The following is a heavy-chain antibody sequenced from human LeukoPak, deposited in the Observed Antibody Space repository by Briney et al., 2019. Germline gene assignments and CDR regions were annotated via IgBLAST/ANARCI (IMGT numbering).Heavy chain of an antibody. D-gene: IGHD5-12*01. V-gene: IGHV3-43*02. J-gene: IGHJ4*02. CDR1: GFTFDDYA. CDR3: AKARQLSGYDRWHYFDY. Sequence: GGSRRLSCAASGFTFDDYAMHWVRQAPGKGLEWVSLISGDGGSTYYADSVKGRFTISRDSSKNSLYLQMNSLRTEDTALYYCAKARQLSGYDRWHYFDYWGQGTLVTVSS. CDR2: ISGDGGST.